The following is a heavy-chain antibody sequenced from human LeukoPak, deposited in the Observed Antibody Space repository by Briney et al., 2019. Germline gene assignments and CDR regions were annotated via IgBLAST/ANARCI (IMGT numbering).Heavy chain of an antibody. J-gene: IGHJ6*04. V-gene: IGHV4-34*04. CDR2: INHSGSP. D-gene: IGHD3-10*01. Sequence: SETLSLTCPVYAGSFSDYYWTWLRHCPGNGLKGRGEINHSGSPNVNPSLPSRATMTLDTSRKQFSLKLSFVTAADAALYYWGRHYYYGSFSRMEVWRKGITVSVRS. CDR1: AGSFSDYY. CDR3: GRHYYYGSFSRMEV.